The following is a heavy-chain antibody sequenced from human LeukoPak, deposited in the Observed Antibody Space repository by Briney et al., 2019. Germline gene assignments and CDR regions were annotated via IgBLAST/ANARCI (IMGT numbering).Heavy chain of an antibody. J-gene: IGHJ4*02. Sequence: GASVKVSCKASGYTFTGYYMHWVRQAPGQGLEWMGWINPNSGGTNYAQKFQGRVTMTRDTSISTAYMELSRLRSDGTAVYYCARAWYSSGWYLFDYWGQGTLVTVSS. CDR1: GYTFTGYY. CDR2: INPNSGGT. D-gene: IGHD6-19*01. V-gene: IGHV1-2*02. CDR3: ARAWYSSGWYLFDY.